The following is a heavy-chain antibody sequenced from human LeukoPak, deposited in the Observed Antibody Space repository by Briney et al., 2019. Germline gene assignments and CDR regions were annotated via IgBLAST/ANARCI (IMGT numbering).Heavy chain of an antibody. V-gene: IGHV1-69*13. Sequence: SVKVSCKASGGTFSSYAISWVRQAPGQGLEWMGGIIPIFGTANYAQKFQGRVTITAEESTSTAYMELSSLRSEDTAVYYCARAAYYYDSSDTIEYFQHWGQGTLVTVSS. CDR1: GGTFSSYA. D-gene: IGHD3-22*01. CDR3: ARAAYYYDSSDTIEYFQH. J-gene: IGHJ1*01. CDR2: IIPIFGTA.